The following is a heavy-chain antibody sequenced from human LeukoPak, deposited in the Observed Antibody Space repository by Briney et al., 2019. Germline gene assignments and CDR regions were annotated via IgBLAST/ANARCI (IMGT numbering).Heavy chain of an antibody. V-gene: IGHV4-39*07. J-gene: IGHJ4*02. CDR3: ARSANDFWSGYYISPTPHFAY. D-gene: IGHD3-3*01. CDR1: GGSISSSSYY. Sequence: NPSETLSLTCTVSGGSISSSSYYWGWIRQPPGKGLEWIGSIYYSGSTYYNPSLKSRVTISVDTSKNQFSLKLSSVTAADTAVYYCARSANDFWSGYYISPTPHFAYWGQGTLVTVSS. CDR2: IYYSGST.